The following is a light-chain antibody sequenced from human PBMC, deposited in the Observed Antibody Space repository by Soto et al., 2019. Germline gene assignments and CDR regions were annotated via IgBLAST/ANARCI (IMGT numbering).Light chain of an antibody. CDR2: DAS. Sequence: EIVLTQSPATLSLSPGERATLSCRASQSVSSYLAWYQQKPCQAPRLLIYDASNSATGIPARFSGSGSGTDFTLTISSLEPEDFAVYYCQQRSNWITFGQGTRLEIK. CDR3: QQRSNWIT. J-gene: IGKJ5*01. V-gene: IGKV3-11*01. CDR1: QSVSSY.